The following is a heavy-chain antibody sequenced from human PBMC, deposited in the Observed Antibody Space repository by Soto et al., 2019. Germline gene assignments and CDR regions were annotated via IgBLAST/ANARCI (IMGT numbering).Heavy chain of an antibody. CDR3: AKSRVPTAARDYYFDS. Sequence: GGSVRLSCVASGFTFSSYGMHWARQAPGGVLEWVAVISYGEGFGKYYADSVKGRFTISRDNSKNTLYLQMDSLSVEDTALYYCAKSRVPTAARDYYFDSWGQGTLVTVSS. CDR1: GFTFSSYG. V-gene: IGHV3-30*18. CDR2: ISYGEGFGK. D-gene: IGHD1-1*01. J-gene: IGHJ4*02.